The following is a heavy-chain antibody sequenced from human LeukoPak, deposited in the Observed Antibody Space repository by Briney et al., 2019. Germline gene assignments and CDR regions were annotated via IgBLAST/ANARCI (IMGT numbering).Heavy chain of an antibody. CDR1: GYTFTTYG. Sequence: GGSLRLSCVGSGYTFTTYGMSWVRQAPGKGLEWVSVIYSGGSTYYADSVKGRFTISRDNSKNTLYLQMNSLRAEDTAVYYCARDPRLDDAFDIWGQGTMVTASS. CDR2: IYSGGST. CDR3: ARDPRLDDAFDI. V-gene: IGHV3-66*01. D-gene: IGHD3-22*01. J-gene: IGHJ3*02.